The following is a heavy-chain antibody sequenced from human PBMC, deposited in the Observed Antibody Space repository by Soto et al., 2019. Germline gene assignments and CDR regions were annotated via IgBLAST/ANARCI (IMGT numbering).Heavy chain of an antibody. D-gene: IGHD4-17*01. CDR2: MNPNSGNT. Sequence: ASVKVSCKASGYTFTSYDINWVRQAPGQGLEWMGWMNPNSGNTGYAQKFQGRVSMTRNASINTAYMELTSLRSEDTAVYYCASGFWGRYGDYAPDYWGLGTLVNVSS. CDR1: GYTFTSYD. J-gene: IGHJ4*02. CDR3: ASGFWGRYGDYAPDY. V-gene: IGHV1-8*01.